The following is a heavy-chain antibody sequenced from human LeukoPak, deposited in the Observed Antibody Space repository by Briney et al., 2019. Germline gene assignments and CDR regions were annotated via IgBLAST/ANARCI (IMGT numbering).Heavy chain of an antibody. CDR1: GGTFSSYA. J-gene: IGHJ4*02. Sequence: SVKVSCKASGGTFSSYAISRVRQAPGQGLEWMGGIIPIFGTANYAQKFQGRVTITADESTSTVYMELSSLRSEDTAVYYCARVKKGFLSFDYWGQGTLVTVSS. CDR3: ARVKKGFLSFDY. V-gene: IGHV1-69*01. CDR2: IIPIFGTA.